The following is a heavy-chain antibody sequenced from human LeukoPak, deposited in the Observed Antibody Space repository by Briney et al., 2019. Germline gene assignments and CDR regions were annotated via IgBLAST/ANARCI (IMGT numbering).Heavy chain of an antibody. V-gene: IGHV3-48*01. J-gene: IGHJ4*02. CDR3: AKDYGPLSSY. CDR1: GFTFSSYW. D-gene: IGHD4-17*01. Sequence: PGGSLRLSCAASGFTFSSYWMSWVRQAPGKGLEWVSYISSSSSTIYYADSVKGRFTISRDNSKNTLYLQMNSLRAEDTALYYCAKDYGPLSSYWGQGTLVTVSS. CDR2: ISSSSSTI.